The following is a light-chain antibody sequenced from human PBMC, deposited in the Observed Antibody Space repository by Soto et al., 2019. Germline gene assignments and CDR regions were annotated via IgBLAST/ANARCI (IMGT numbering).Light chain of an antibody. Sequence: QPVLTQPPSASGTPGQRVTIACSGSRPNIGSNFVNWYQQFPGTAPKLLIYSNNQRPSGVPDRFSGSKSGTSASLAISGLQSEDEADYYCAAWDDDLNGVLFGGGTKLTVL. J-gene: IGLJ2*01. CDR2: SNN. V-gene: IGLV1-44*01. CDR3: AAWDDDLNGVL. CDR1: RPNIGSNF.